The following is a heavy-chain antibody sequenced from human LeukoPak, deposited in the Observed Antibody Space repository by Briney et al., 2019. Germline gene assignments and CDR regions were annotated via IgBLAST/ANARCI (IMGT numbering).Heavy chain of an antibody. J-gene: IGHJ4*02. V-gene: IGHV3-30*02. Sequence: PGGSLRLSCAASRFIFTNYGMHWVRQAPGKGLEWVAFIRNDESNKFYADSVKGRFTISRDNSKNTLYLQMNSLRVEDTAVYYCARVRGGSGSLGIDYWGQGTLVTVSS. D-gene: IGHD3-10*01. CDR2: IRNDESNK. CDR1: RFIFTNYG. CDR3: ARVRGGSGSLGIDY.